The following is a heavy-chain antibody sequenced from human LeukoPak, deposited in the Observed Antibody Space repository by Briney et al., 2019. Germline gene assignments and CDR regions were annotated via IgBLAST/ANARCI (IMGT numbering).Heavy chain of an antibody. CDR1: GYTFTGYY. Sequence: ASVKVSCKASGYTFTGYYMHWVRQAPGQGREWMGWMNPNSGGTNYAQKFQGRVTMTRDTSISTACMELSRLRSDDTAVYYCARGGGSYHKGRLYFDYWGQGTLVTVSS. CDR2: MNPNSGGT. J-gene: IGHJ4*02. D-gene: IGHD1-26*01. V-gene: IGHV1-2*02. CDR3: ARGGGSYHKGRLYFDY.